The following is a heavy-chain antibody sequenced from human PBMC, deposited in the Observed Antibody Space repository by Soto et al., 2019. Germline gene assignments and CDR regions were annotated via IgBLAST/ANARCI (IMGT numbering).Heavy chain of an antibody. CDR3: VRSRYGGCFDF. CDR2: IKQDGSDK. D-gene: IGHD4-17*01. J-gene: IGHJ4*02. Sequence: EVQLVESGGGLVQPGGSLRLSCAASVFTFSSYWMTWVRQAPGKGLEWVANIKQDGSDKYYVDSVKGRFTLSRDNAKDSLHLQINSLRAEDTAVYYCVRSRYGGCFDFWGQGTLVTVSS. V-gene: IGHV3-7*04. CDR1: VFTFSSYW.